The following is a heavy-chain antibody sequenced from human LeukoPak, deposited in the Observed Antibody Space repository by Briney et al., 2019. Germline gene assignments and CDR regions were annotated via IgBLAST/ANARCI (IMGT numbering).Heavy chain of an antibody. CDR3: ARDIIAAAGPHFDY. CDR2: INHSGST. CDR1: ADSISSGGYS. D-gene: IGHD6-13*01. Sequence: SETLSLTCAVSADSISSGGYSWSWIRQPPGKGLEWIGEINHSGSTNYNPSLKSRVTISVDTSKNQFSLKLSSVTAADTAVYYCARDIIAAAGPHFDYWGQGTLVTVSS. J-gene: IGHJ4*02. V-gene: IGHV4-34*01.